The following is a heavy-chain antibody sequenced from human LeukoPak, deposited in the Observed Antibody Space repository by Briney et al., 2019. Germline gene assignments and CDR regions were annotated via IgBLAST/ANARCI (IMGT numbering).Heavy chain of an antibody. J-gene: IGHJ5*02. CDR3: ARDSLNWFDP. CDR1: GGSISSYY. V-gene: IGHV4-59*01. CDR2: MYYSGST. Sequence: SETLSLTCTVSGGSISSYYWSWIRQPPGKGLEWIGYMYYSGSTNYNPSLKSRVTFSVDTSNNQFSLKLSSVTAADTAVYYCARDSLNWFDPWGQGTLVTVSS.